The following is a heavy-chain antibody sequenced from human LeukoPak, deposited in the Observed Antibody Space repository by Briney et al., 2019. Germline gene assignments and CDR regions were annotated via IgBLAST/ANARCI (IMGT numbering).Heavy chain of an antibody. D-gene: IGHD6-19*01. CDR3: AKGRFYSSGWHDY. J-gene: IGHJ4*02. CDR2: ISGSGDT. Sequence: PGGSLRPSCAASGFTFSNYAMSWVRQAPGKGLEWVSAISGSGDTYYADSVKGRFTISRDNFKNTLYLQMNSLRAEDTAVYYCAKGRFYSSGWHDYWGQGTLVTVSS. V-gene: IGHV3-23*01. CDR1: GFTFSNYA.